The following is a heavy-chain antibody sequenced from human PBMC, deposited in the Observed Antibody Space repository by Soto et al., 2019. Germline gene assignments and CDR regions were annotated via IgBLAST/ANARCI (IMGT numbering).Heavy chain of an antibody. CDR3: ARGVTTVTPPYGMDV. CDR1: GYTFTSYA. CDR2: INAGNGNT. Sequence: QVQLVQSGAEVKKPGASVKVSCKASGYTFTSYAMHWVRQAPGQRLEWMGWINAGNGNTKYSQKFQGRVTITRDTSASTAYMELSSLRSEDTAVYYCARGVTTVTPPYGMDVWGQGTTVTVSS. D-gene: IGHD4-17*01. J-gene: IGHJ6*02. V-gene: IGHV1-3*01.